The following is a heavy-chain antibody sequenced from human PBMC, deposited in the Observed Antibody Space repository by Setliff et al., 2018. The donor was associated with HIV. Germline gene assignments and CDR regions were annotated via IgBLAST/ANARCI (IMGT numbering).Heavy chain of an antibody. J-gene: IGHJ6*03. CDR2: INHSGRT. D-gene: IGHD2-15*01. CDR3: ARVSITYWYSIPTFYCYYMDV. CDR1: GGSFSGYH. V-gene: IGHV4-34*01. Sequence: PSETLSLTCAVYGGSFSGYHWNWIRQPPGKGLEWIGEINHSGRTNYNPSLKSRVTISVDTSKNQFSLKLRSVTAADTAMYYCARVSITYWYSIPTFYCYYMDVWGKGTKGTVS.